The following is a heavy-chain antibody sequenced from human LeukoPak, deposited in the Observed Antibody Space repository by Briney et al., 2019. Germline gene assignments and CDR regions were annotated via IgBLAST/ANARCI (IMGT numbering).Heavy chain of an antibody. J-gene: IGHJ5*02. D-gene: IGHD3-10*01. Sequence: ASVKVSCKAFGYTFTNYDINWVRQATGQGLEWMGWMNTNSGNTGYAQKFQGRITMTRNTSISTAYMELSSLRSEDTAVYYCARNKRDTTIRGVPNWFDPWGQGTLVTVSS. CDR3: ARNKRDTTIRGVPNWFDP. CDR2: MNTNSGNT. V-gene: IGHV1-8*01. CDR1: GYTFTNYD.